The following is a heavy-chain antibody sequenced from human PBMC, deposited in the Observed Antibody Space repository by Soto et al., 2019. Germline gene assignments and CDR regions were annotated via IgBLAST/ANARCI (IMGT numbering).Heavy chain of an antibody. Sequence: GASVKVSCKASGGTFSSYTISWVRQAPGQGLEWMGRIIPILGIANYAQKFQGRVTITADKSTSTAYMELSSLRSEDTAVYYCARSYYYDSSGYYQRTNNWFDPWGQGTLVTAPQ. CDR1: GGTFSSYT. CDR3: ARSYYYDSSGYYQRTNNWFDP. CDR2: IIPILGIA. D-gene: IGHD3-22*01. V-gene: IGHV1-69*02. J-gene: IGHJ5*02.